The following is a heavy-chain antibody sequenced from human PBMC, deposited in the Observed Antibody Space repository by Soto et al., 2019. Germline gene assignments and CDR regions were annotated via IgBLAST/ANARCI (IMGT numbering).Heavy chain of an antibody. Sequence: SVKVSFKVSGYTLTELSMHLLVQAPVKVLEWMGGFDPEDGETIYAQKFQGRVTMTEDTSTDTAYMELSSLRSEDTAVYYCAISAAYYDYVWGSYRRYDAFDIWGQGTMVTVSS. D-gene: IGHD3-16*02. CDR1: GYTLTELS. V-gene: IGHV1-24*01. CDR3: AISAAYYDYVWGSYRRYDAFDI. CDR2: FDPEDGET. J-gene: IGHJ3*02.